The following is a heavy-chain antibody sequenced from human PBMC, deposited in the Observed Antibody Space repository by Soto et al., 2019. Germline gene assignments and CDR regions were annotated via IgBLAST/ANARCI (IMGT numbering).Heavy chain of an antibody. CDR1: VYTFTGYY. V-gene: IGHV1-2*02. D-gene: IGHD6-19*01. CDR3: ARVGIAVAGVFGY. Sequence: XSVKVSCKASVYTFTGYYMHWVRQAPGQGLEWMGWINPNSGGTNYAQKFQGRVTMTRDTSISTAYMELSRLRSDDTAVYYCARVGIAVAGVFGYWGQGTLVTVSS. CDR2: INPNSGGT. J-gene: IGHJ4*02.